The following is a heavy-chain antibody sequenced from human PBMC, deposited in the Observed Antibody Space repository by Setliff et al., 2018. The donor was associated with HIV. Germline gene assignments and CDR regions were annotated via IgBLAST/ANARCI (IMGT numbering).Heavy chain of an antibody. J-gene: IGHJ4*02. CDR2: ISPDNANT. CDR3: ARQLSNSFDY. V-gene: IGHV1-18*01. Sequence: ASVKVSCKASGYTFTSYGISWVRQAPGQGLEWMGWISPDNANTRISQRFRGSVTMTRDRSINTAYMEFSGLTSDDTAVYCCARQLSNSFDYWGQGTLVTVSS. D-gene: IGHD1-1*01. CDR1: GYTFTSYG.